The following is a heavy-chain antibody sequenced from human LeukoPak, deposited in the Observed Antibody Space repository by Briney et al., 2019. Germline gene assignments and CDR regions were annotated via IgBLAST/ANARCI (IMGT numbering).Heavy chain of an antibody. D-gene: IGHD2-15*01. V-gene: IGHV1-18*01. CDR2: VRGXXXDXXSAXXFYVKKT. CDR1: GYNXTNFG. Sequence: ASVKVSCKASGYNXTNFGISXVXXXPGQGXXWXCXVRGXXXDXXSAXXFYVKKTKYAXRFHDRVTMTADTSTSTAYMELSSLKFDDTAVYFCARDLPVVALVMDYWGQGTLITVSS. CDR3: ARDLPVVALVMDY. J-gene: IGHJ4*02.